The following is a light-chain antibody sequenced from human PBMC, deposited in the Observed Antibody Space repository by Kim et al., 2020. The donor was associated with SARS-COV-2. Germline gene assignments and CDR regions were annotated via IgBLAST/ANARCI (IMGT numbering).Light chain of an antibody. CDR2: KDS. CDR3: QSADSSGTSHVV. V-gene: IGLV3-25*03. J-gene: IGLJ2*01. CDR1: ALPKQY. Sequence: SYELTQPPSVSVSPGQTARITCSGDALPKQYAYWYQQKPGQAPVLVIYKDSERPSGIPERFSGSSSGTTVTLTLSGVQAEDEADYYCQSADSSGTSHVVF.